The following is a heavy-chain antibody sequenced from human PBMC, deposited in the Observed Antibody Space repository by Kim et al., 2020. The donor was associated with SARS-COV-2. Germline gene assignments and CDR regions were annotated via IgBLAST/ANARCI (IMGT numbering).Heavy chain of an antibody. CDR3: AKVAAKQQLSKYYFDY. CDR1: GFTFSSYG. Sequence: GGSLRLSCAASGFTFSSYGMHWVRQAPGKGLEWVAVISYDGSNKYYADSVKGRFTISRDNSKNTLYLQMNSLRAEDTAVYYCAKVAAKQQLSKYYFDYWGQGTLVTVSS. V-gene: IGHV3-30*18. CDR2: ISYDGSNK. D-gene: IGHD6-13*01. J-gene: IGHJ4*02.